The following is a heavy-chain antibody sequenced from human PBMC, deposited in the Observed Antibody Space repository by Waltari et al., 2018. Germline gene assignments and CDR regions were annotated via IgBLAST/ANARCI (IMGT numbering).Heavy chain of an antibody. Sequence: QVQLVQSGAEVKKPGASVKVSCKASGYTFTSYAMHWVRQAPGQRLEWMGWINAGNGNTKYSQKFQGRVTITADESTSTAYMELSSLRSEDTAVYYCAREEINSPVRPGRFDPWGQGTLVTVSS. CDR2: INAGNGNT. J-gene: IGHJ5*02. V-gene: IGHV1-3*01. CDR1: GYTFTSYA. D-gene: IGHD1-26*01. CDR3: AREEINSPVRPGRFDP.